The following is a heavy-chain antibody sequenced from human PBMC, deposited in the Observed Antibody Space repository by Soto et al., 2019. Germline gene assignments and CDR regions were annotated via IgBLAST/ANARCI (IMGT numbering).Heavy chain of an antibody. V-gene: IGHV1-69*01. CDR3: ARVPGCSSTSCYFFYYGMDV. CDR2: IIPIFGTA. CDR1: GGTFSSYA. Sequence: QVQLVQSGAEVKKPGSSVKVSCKASGGTFSSYAISWMRQAPGQGLEWMGGIIPIFGTANYAQKFQGRVTITADESTSTAYMELSSLRSEDTAVYYCARVPGCSSTSCYFFYYGMDVWGQGTTVTVSS. D-gene: IGHD2-2*01. J-gene: IGHJ6*02.